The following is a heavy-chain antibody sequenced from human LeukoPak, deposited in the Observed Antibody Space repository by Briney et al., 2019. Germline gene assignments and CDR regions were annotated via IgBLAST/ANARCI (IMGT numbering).Heavy chain of an antibody. D-gene: IGHD6-13*01. CDR3: ARGSSSFNLDY. J-gene: IGHJ4*02. Sequence: SGTLSLTCAVSGGSISSSNWWSWVRQPPGKGLEWIGEIYNSGSTNYNPSLKSRVTISGDKSKNQFSLKLSSVTAADTAVYYCARGSSSFNLDYWGQGTLVTVSS. CDR2: IYNSGST. CDR1: GGSISSSNW. V-gene: IGHV4-4*02.